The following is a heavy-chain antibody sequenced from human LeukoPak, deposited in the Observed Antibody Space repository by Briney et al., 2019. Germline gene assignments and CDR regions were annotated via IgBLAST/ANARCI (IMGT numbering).Heavy chain of an antibody. Sequence: GGSLRLSRAASGFTFSSYSMNWVRQAPGKGLEWVSSISSSSSYIYYADSVKGRFTISRDNAKNSLYLQMNSLRAEDTAVYYCARDKVAAAGHHDYWGQGTLVTVSS. D-gene: IGHD6-13*01. V-gene: IGHV3-21*01. J-gene: IGHJ4*02. CDR3: ARDKVAAAGHHDY. CDR1: GFTFSSYS. CDR2: ISSSSSYI.